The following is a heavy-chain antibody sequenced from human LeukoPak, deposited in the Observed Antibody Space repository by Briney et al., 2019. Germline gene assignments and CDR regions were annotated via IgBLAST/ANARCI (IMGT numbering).Heavy chain of an antibody. V-gene: IGHV1-2*02. J-gene: IGHJ4*02. D-gene: IGHD4-17*01. Sequence: GASVKVSCKASGYTFTGYYIHWVRQAPGQGLEWMGWINPNSGGTNYAQKFQGRVTMTRDTSISTAYMELSRLRSDDTAVYYCATPTNYGDYDFDYWGQGTLVTVSS. CDR3: ATPTNYGDYDFDY. CDR1: GYTFTGYY. CDR2: INPNSGGT.